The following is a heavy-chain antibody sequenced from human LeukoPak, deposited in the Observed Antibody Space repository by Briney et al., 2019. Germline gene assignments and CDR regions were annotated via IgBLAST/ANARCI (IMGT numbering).Heavy chain of an antibody. D-gene: IGHD3-22*01. CDR3: ARGRDSSGYEYYFDY. CDR1: GGSISSYY. J-gene: IGHJ4*02. Sequence: SETLSLTCTVSGGSISSYYWSWIRQPAGKGLEWIGRIYTSGSTNYNPSLKSRVTMSVDTSKNQFSLKLSSVTAADTAIYYCARGRDSSGYEYYFDYWGQGTLVTVSS. CDR2: IYTSGST. V-gene: IGHV4-4*07.